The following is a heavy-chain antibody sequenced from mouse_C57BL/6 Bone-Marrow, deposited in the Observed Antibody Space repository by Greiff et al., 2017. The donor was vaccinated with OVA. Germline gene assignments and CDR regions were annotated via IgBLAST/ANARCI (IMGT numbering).Heavy chain of an antibody. Sequence: QVHVKQPGAELVRPGSSVKLSCKASGYTFTSYWMHWVKQRPIQGLEWIGNIDPSDSETHYNQKFKDKATLTVDKSSSTAYMQLSSLTSEDSAVYYCAATPWFAYWGQGTLVTVSA. V-gene: IGHV1-52*01. CDR1: GYTFTSYW. CDR2: IDPSDSET. J-gene: IGHJ3*01. CDR3: AATPWFAY.